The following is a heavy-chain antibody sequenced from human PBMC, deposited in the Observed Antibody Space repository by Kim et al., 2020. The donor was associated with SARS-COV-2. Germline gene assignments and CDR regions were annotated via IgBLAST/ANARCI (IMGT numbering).Heavy chain of an antibody. V-gene: IGHV3-74*01. Sequence: DGTNTYYADSVKGRFTTSRDNAKNTVYLQMNSLGAEDTAVYYCTTAFEYWGQGTLVTVSS. J-gene: IGHJ4*02. CDR3: TTAFEY. CDR2: DGTNT.